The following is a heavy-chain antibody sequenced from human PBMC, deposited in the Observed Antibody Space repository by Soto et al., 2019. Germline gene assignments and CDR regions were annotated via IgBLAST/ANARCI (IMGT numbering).Heavy chain of an antibody. CDR2: IIPIFGTA. CDR1: GGTFSSYA. J-gene: IGHJ3*02. V-gene: IGHV1-69*12. CDR3: ARDVKQWLVRGGAFDI. Sequence: QVQLVQSGAEVKKPGSSVKVSCKAAGGTFSSYASSWVRQAPGQGLEWMGGIIPIFGTANYAQKFQGRGTITADESTSTAYMELRSLRSEDKAVYYCARDVKQWLVRGGAFDIWGKGTMVTVSS. D-gene: IGHD6-19*01.